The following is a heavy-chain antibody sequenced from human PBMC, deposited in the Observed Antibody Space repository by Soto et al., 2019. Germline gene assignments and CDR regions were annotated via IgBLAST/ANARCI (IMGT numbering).Heavy chain of an antibody. CDR2: ISAYNGNT. J-gene: IGHJ6*02. Sequence: VPVKVSCKGSGYTLTSYGVVWVRQAPGQGLEWMGWISAYNGNTNYAQKLQGRVTMTTDTSTSTAYMELRSLRSDDTAVYYCARDSAVAGTVYYYGMDVWGQGTTVTVSS. V-gene: IGHV1-18*01. CDR1: GYTLTSYG. CDR3: ARDSAVAGTVYYYGMDV. D-gene: IGHD6-19*01.